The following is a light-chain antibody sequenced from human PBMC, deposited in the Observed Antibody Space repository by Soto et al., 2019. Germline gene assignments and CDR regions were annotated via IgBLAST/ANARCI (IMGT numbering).Light chain of an antibody. V-gene: IGKV1-16*02. J-gene: IGKJ1*01. CDR1: QGISNY. CDR2: SAS. Sequence: IHMTQSPSSLSASVGNSVTITCGASQGISNYLGWYQQKPGKVPKSLIYSASSLQSGVPSKFSGSGSGTDFTLTIYDLQPDDFATYYCQQYYRYPWTFGQGTKVDIK. CDR3: QQYYRYPWT.